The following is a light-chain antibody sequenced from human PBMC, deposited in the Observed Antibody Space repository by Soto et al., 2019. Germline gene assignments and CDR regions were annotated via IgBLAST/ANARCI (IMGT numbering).Light chain of an antibody. CDR3: QRRSNWPPIT. J-gene: IGKJ5*01. Sequence: TQSPSTLSGSVGDRVTITCRASQSVSSNLAWYQQKPGQAPRLLIYDASNRATGIPARFSGSGSGTDFTLTISSLEPEDFAVYYCQRRSNWPPITFGQGTRLEIK. V-gene: IGKV3-11*01. CDR1: QSVSSN. CDR2: DAS.